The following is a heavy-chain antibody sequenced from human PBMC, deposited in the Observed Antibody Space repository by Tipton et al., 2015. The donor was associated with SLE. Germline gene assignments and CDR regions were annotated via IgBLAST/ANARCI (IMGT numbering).Heavy chain of an antibody. D-gene: IGHD1-14*01. CDR1: GYTFTIYG. CDR3: ARSPRGEPPTYDS. CDR2: ISTYSGNT. J-gene: IGHJ3*02. V-gene: IGHV1-18*01. Sequence: QLVQSGAEVKKPGASVKVSCKASGYTFTIYGISWVRQAPGQGLEWMGWISTYSGNTNYAQKLQGRVTMTTDTSTSTAYMELRSLRSDDAAVYYWARSPRGEPPTYDSWGQGTVATVSS.